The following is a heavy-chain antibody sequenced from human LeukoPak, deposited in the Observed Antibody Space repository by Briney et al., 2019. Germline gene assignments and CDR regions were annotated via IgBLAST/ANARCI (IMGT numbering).Heavy chain of an antibody. J-gene: IGHJ4*02. V-gene: IGHV1-46*01. CDR1: GYTFTNYY. CDR2: INPSGGST. CDR3: AREGPSTYHFDY. Sequence: GASVKASCKASGYTFTNYYMHWVRQAPGQGREWMGIINPSGGSTSYAQKFQGRVTMTWDTSTSTVYMELSSLTSEDTAVFYCAREGPSTYHFDYWGQGTLVTVSS.